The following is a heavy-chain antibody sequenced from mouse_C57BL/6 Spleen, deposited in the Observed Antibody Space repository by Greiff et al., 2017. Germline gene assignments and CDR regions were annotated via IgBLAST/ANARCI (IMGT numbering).Heavy chain of an antibody. D-gene: IGHD2-3*01. CDR1: GYSFTGYY. J-gene: IGHJ2*01. CDR3: ARSYDGYYRYYFDY. CDR2: INPSTGGT. V-gene: IGHV1-42*01. Sequence: VQLQQSGPELVKPGASVKISCKASGYSFTGYYMNWVKQSPEKSLEWIGEINPSTGGTTYNQKFKAKATLTVDKSSSTAYMQLKSLTSEDSAVYYCARSYDGYYRYYFDYWGQGTTLTVSS.